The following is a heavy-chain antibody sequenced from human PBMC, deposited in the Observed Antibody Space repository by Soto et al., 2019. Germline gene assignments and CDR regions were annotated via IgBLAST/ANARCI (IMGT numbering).Heavy chain of an antibody. D-gene: IGHD2-2*01. CDR3: ARDLEVVPAAMIAY. J-gene: IGHJ4*02. CDR2: IWYDGSNK. V-gene: IGHV3-33*01. CDR1: GFTFSSYG. Sequence: PGGSLRLSCAASGFTFSSYGMHWVRQAPGKGLEWVAVIWYDGSNKYYADSVKGRFTISRDNSKNTLYLQMNSLRAEDTAVYYCARDLEVVPAAMIAYWGQGTLVTVSS.